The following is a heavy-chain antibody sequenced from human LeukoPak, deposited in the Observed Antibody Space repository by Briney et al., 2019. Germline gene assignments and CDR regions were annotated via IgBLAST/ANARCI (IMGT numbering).Heavy chain of an antibody. CDR2: ISWNDEK. V-gene: IGHV2-5*01. D-gene: IGHD3-10*01. J-gene: IGHJ4*02. CDR1: GFSLSSSGVA. CDR3: ARSPASGSYYLHSDS. Sequence: SGPTLVNPTQTVTLTCSVSGFSLSSSGVAVAWIRQPPGKAPEWLALISWNDEKRYNPSLRNKLRITKDIPRDQVVLTVTDVDPVDTATYYCARSPASGSYYLHSDSWGQGTLVAVSS.